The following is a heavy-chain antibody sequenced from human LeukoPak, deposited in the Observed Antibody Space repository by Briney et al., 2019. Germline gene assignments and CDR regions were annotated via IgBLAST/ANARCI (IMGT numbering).Heavy chain of an antibody. V-gene: IGHV4-34*12. J-gene: IGHJ5*02. Sequence: SETLSLTCAVYGGSFSGYYWSWIRQPPGKGLEWVGEFIHSGSTNYNPSLKSRVTISVDTSKNQFSLKLSSVTAADTAVYYCATTLGYCSGGSCYHWFDPWGQGTLVTVSS. CDR1: GGSFSGYY. CDR2: FIHSGST. D-gene: IGHD2-15*01. CDR3: ATTLGYCSGGSCYHWFDP.